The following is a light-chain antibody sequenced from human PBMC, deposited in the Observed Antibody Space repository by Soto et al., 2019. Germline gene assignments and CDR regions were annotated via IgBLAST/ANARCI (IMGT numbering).Light chain of an antibody. V-gene: IGKV1-5*03. CDR1: QSIGSW. Sequence: DIQMTQSPSTLSASVGDRVTITCRASQSIGSWLAWYQQKPGKAPKLLIYKASSLESGVPSRFSGSGSGTEFTLTISSLQPDDFATYYCQQYNSYSPTWTFGQGTKVEIK. CDR3: QQYNSYSPTWT. CDR2: KAS. J-gene: IGKJ1*01.